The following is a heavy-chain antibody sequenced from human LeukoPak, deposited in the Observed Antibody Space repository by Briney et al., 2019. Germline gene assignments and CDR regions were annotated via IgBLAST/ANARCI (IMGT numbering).Heavy chain of an antibody. V-gene: IGHV3-30-3*01. D-gene: IGHD6-19*01. Sequence: PGGSLRLSCAASGFTFSSYAMHWVRQAPGKGLEWVAVISYDGSNKYYADSVKGRFTISRDNSKNTLYLQMNSLRAEDTAVYYCARYIAVAGTFYWGQGTLVTVSS. J-gene: IGHJ4*02. CDR3: ARYIAVAGTFY. CDR1: GFTFSSYA. CDR2: ISYDGSNK.